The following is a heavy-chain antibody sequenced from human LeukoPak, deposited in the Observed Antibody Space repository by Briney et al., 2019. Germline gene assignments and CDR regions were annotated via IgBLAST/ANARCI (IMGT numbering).Heavy chain of an antibody. Sequence: ASVKVSCKASGYTFTSYYIQWVRQAPGQGLEWMGIINPSGGSTRYAQKFQGRVTMTRDTSTSTVYMDLSSLRSEDTAVYYCARSIAAAGELGYYYYYMDVWGKGTTVTVSS. CDR1: GYTFTSYY. J-gene: IGHJ6*03. V-gene: IGHV1-46*01. CDR3: ARSIAAAGELGYYYYYMDV. D-gene: IGHD6-13*01. CDR2: INPSGGST.